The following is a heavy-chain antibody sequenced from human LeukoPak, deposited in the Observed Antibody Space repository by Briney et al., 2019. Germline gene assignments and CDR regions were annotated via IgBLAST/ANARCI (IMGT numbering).Heavy chain of an antibody. J-gene: IGHJ4*02. CDR2: IYSGGST. Sequence: GGSLRLSCAASRFTVSSNYMSWVRQAPGKGLEWVSVIYSGGSTYYADSVKGRFTISRDNSKNTLYLQMNSLRAEDTAVYYCARGYYDILTGYGTPFDYWGQGTLVTVSS. D-gene: IGHD3-9*01. V-gene: IGHV3-66*02. CDR1: RFTVSSNY. CDR3: ARGYYDILTGYGTPFDY.